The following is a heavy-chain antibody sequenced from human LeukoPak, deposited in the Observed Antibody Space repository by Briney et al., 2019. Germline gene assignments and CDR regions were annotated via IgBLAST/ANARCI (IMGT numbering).Heavy chain of an antibody. CDR2: INSDGSST. V-gene: IGHV3-74*01. CDR1: GFTFSSYW. D-gene: IGHD3-22*01. Sequence: GGSLRLSCAASGFTFSSYWMHWVRQAPGKGLAWVSRINSDGSSTSYADSVKGRFTISRDNAKDTLYLQMNSLRAEDTAVYYCARKALDYYDSSGYLDYWGQGTLVTVSS. J-gene: IGHJ4*02. CDR3: ARKALDYYDSSGYLDY.